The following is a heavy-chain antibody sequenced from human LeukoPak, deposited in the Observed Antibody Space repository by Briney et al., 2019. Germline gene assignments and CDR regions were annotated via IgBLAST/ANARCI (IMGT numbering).Heavy chain of an antibody. CDR2: ISWDGGTT. J-gene: IGHJ4*02. CDR3: VREYGASSYFDN. CDR1: GFTFDDYP. Sequence: PGGSLRLSCAAFGFTFDDYPMHWVRQAPGKGLEWVSQISWDGGTTFYADSVKGRFTISRDNTKNSLDLQMSRLTAEDTALYYCVREYGASSYFDNWGQGTLVTVSS. V-gene: IGHV3-43*01. D-gene: IGHD4/OR15-4a*01.